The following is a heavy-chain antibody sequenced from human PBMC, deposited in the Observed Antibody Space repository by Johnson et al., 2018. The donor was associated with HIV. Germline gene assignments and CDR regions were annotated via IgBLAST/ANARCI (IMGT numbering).Heavy chain of an antibody. CDR1: GFTFSSYA. V-gene: IGHV3-30*04. CDR2: ISYDGSNK. J-gene: IGHJ3*02. D-gene: IGHD3-10*01. CDR3: ARERATLWFRASGAAFYI. Sequence: QVQLVESGGGLVQPGGSLRLSCAASGFTFSSYAMHWVRQAPGKGLEWVAVISYDGSNKYYADSVKGRFTISRDNSKNTLYLQMNSLRAEDTAVYYCARERATLWFRASGAAFYIWGQGTLVTVSS.